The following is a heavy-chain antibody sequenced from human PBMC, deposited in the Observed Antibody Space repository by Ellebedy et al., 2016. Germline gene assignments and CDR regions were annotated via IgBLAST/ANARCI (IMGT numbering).Heavy chain of an antibody. D-gene: IGHD3-10*01. J-gene: IGHJ4*02. Sequence: GESLKISCAASGFTFVDFSMHWVRQAPGKGLEWVALIGRDGDTAYYADALKGRFTISRDNSKNSLYLQMNSLRIEDSALYFCAKEDSGSFFSPGGYWGQGTLVTVSS. CDR1: GFTFVDFS. V-gene: IGHV3-43*01. CDR2: IGRDGDTA. CDR3: AKEDSGSFFSPGGY.